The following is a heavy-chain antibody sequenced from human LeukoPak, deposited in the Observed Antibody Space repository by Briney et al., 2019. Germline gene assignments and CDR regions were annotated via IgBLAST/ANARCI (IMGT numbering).Heavy chain of an antibody. V-gene: IGHV3-20*04. CDR2: INWNGGST. CDR3: ARAPRFRLVGVPKGPFDP. Sequence: GGSLRLSCAASGFTFDDYGMSWVRQAPGKGLEWVSGINWNGGSTGYADSVKGRFTISRDNAKNLLYLQMNSLRAEDTAVYYCARAPRFRLVGVPKGPFDPWGQGTLVTVSS. J-gene: IGHJ5*02. CDR1: GFTFDDYG. D-gene: IGHD1-26*01.